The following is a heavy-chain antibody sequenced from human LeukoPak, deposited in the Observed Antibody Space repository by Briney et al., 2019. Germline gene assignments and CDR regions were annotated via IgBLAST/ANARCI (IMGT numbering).Heavy chain of an antibody. CDR1: GFTLSSYA. Sequence: TGGSLRLSCAASGFTLSSYAMSWVRQAPGKGLEWVSAISDSGNTYHSDSVKGRFTISRDRSKNTLFLQMNRLRPEDAAVYYCAKAPVTTCRGTYCYPFDYWGQGTLVTVSS. D-gene: IGHD2-21*01. J-gene: IGHJ4*02. V-gene: IGHV3-23*01. CDR3: AKAPVTTCRGTYCYPFDY. CDR2: ISDSGNT.